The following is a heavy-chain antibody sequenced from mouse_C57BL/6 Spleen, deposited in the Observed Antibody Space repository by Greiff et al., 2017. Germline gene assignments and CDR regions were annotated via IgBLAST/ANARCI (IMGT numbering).Heavy chain of an antibody. D-gene: IGHD2-5*01. V-gene: IGHV5-4*01. Sequence: EVKLVESGGGLVKPGGSLKLSCAASGFTFSSYAMSWVRQTPEKRLEWVATISDGGSYTYYPDNVKGRFTISRDNAKNNLYLQMSHLKSEDTAMYYCARDYSNYYYAMDYWGQGTSVTVAS. CDR1: GFTFSSYA. J-gene: IGHJ4*01. CDR3: ARDYSNYYYAMDY. CDR2: ISDGGSYT.